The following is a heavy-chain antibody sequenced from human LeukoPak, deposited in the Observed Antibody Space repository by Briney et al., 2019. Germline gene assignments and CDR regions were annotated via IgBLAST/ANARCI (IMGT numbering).Heavy chain of an antibody. Sequence: ASVHVSCKASGYTFTSYGISWVRQAPGQGLEWMGWISAYNGNTNYAQKLQGRVTMTTDTSTSTAYMELRSLRSDDTAVYYCARGPPTRYYDSSGYYAFDYWGQGTLVTVSS. D-gene: IGHD3-22*01. V-gene: IGHV1-18*01. J-gene: IGHJ4*02. CDR2: ISAYNGNT. CDR1: GYTFTSYG. CDR3: ARGPPTRYYDSSGYYAFDY.